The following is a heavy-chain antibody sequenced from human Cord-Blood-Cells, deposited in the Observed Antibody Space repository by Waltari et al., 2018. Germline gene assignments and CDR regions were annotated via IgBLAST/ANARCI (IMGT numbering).Heavy chain of an antibody. CDR3: ARVGYDFWSGYYTGDY. Sequence: QVQLVQSGAEVKKPGASVKVSCKASGYTFTSYAMHWVRQAPGQRLERMGWINAGNGNTKYSQKFQGRVTITRDTSASTAYMELSSLRSEDTAVYYCARVGYDFWSGYYTGDYWGQGTLVTVSS. CDR1: GYTFTSYA. CDR2: INAGNGNT. J-gene: IGHJ4*02. V-gene: IGHV1-3*01. D-gene: IGHD3-3*01.